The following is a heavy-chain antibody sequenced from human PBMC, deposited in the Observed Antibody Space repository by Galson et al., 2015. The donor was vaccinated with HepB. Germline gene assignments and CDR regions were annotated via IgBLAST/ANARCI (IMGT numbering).Heavy chain of an antibody. V-gene: IGHV3-30*18. CDR3: AKPVGGASLLWFGEPPDY. CDR1: GFTFSNYG. J-gene: IGHJ4*02. CDR2: ISYDGSIK. Sequence: SLRLSCAGSGFTFSNYGMHWVRQAPGKGLEWVAVISYDGSIKYYADSVKGRFTISRDNSKNTLYLQMNSLRPEDTAVYYCAKPVGGASLLWFGEPPDYWGQGTLVTVSS. D-gene: IGHD3-10*01.